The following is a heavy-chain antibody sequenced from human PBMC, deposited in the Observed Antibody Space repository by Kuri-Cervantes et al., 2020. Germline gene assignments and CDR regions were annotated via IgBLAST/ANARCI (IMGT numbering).Heavy chain of an antibody. CDR1: GFTFSSYD. D-gene: IGHD6-6*01. CDR3: ARAGRPGYSSSSRQYYYYYMDV. CDR2: IGTAGDT. J-gene: IGHJ6*03. V-gene: IGHV3-13*01. Sequence: GESLKISCAASGFTFSSYDMHRVRQATGKGLEWVSAIGTAGDTYYPGSVKGRFTISRENAKNSLYLQMNSLRAGDTAVYYCARAGRPGYSSSSRQYYYYYMDVWGKGTTVTVSS.